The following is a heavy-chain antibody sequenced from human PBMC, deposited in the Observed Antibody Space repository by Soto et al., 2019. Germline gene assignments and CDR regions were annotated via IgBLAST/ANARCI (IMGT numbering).Heavy chain of an antibody. V-gene: IGHV3-23*01. D-gene: IGHD3-16*01. CDR3: AKNGDFDYDAFDV. CDR2: ITGNSARI. J-gene: IGHJ3*01. CDR1: DSTIRRYA. Sequence: PGGSLRLSCAASDSTIRRYAMSWVRQAPGKGLEWVSGITGNSARIYYAESVKGRFSISRDNSKNTLYLQMDTLRAEDTAVYYCAKNGDFDYDAFDVWGQGTVVTVSS.